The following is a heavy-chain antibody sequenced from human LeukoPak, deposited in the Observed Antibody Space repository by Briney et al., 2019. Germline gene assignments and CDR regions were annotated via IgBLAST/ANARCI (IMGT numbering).Heavy chain of an antibody. J-gene: IGHJ4*02. CDR3: ARHGIAQDY. D-gene: IGHD6-13*01. CDR1: GGSFSGYY. V-gene: IGHV4-34*01. Sequence: SETLSLTCAAYGGSFSGYYWSWIRQPPGKGLEWIGEINHSGSTNYNPSLKSRVTISVDTSKNQFSLKLSSVTAADTAVYYCARHGIAQDYWGQGTLVTVSS. CDR2: INHSGST.